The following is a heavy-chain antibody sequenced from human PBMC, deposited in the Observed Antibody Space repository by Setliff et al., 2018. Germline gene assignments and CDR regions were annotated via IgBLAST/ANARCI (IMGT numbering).Heavy chain of an antibody. CDR1: GFTYNNCW. Sequence: GGSLRLSCGASGFTYNNCWVSWARQAPGKGLEWLASINPDGSEKYYVDSVKGRFTISRDNARNSLSLQMNGLRTEDTAVYYCFGAGTCSYWGQGTLVTVSS. D-gene: IGHD3-10*01. CDR3: FGAGTCSY. CDR2: INPDGSEK. J-gene: IGHJ4*02. V-gene: IGHV3-7*01.